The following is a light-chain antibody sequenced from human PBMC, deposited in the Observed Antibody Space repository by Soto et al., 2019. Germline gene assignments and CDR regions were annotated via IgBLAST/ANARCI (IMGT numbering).Light chain of an antibody. CDR2: GAS. J-gene: IGKJ2*01. CDR3: QQYGTSSFT. V-gene: IGKV3-20*01. Sequence: EIVLTQSPGTLSLSPGERATLSCRASQSVSSTFLAWYQQKPGQAPSLLIYGASTRAAGIPDRFSGSGSGTDFTLTITRLDPEDFAVYYCQQYGTSSFTFGQGTKLEIK. CDR1: QSVSSTF.